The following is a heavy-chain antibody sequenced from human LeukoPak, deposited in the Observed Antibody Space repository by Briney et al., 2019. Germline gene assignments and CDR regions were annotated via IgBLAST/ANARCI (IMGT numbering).Heavy chain of an antibody. D-gene: IGHD3-22*01. CDR1: GYTFTSYG. V-gene: IGHV1-18*01. J-gene: IGHJ4*02. CDR2: ISAYNGNT. Sequence: ASVKVSCKASGYTFTSYGISWVRQAPGQGLEWMGWISAYNGNTNYAQKIQGRVTMTRDTSTSTVYMELSGLRSEDTAVYYCARDSDTSGYYPLVDYWGQGTLVTVSS. CDR3: ARDSDTSGYYPLVDY.